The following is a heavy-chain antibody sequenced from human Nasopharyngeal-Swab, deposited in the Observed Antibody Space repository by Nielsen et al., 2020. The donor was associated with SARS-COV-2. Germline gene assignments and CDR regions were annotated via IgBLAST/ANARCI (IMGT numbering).Heavy chain of an antibody. CDR2: ISGSGGST. Sequence: VRQAPGKGLEWVSAISGSGGSTYYADSVKGRFTISRDNSENTLYLQMNSLRAEDTAVYYCAKAEGSNNYYYYGMDVWGQGTTGTVSS. CDR3: AKAEGSNNYYYYGMDV. J-gene: IGHJ6*02. V-gene: IGHV3-23*01. D-gene: IGHD6-13*01.